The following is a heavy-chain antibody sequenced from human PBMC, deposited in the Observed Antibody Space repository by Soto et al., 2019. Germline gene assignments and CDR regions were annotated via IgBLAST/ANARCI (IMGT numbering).Heavy chain of an antibody. Sequence: GGSLRLSCAASGFTFSNAWINWVRQAPGKGLEWVSAISGSGGSTYYADSVKGRFTISRDNSKNTLYLQMNSLRAEDTAVYYCAKDALLWFGELLYYFDYWGQGTLVTVSS. CDR1: GFTFSNAW. V-gene: IGHV3-23*01. D-gene: IGHD3-10*01. CDR2: ISGSGGST. CDR3: AKDALLWFGELLYYFDY. J-gene: IGHJ4*02.